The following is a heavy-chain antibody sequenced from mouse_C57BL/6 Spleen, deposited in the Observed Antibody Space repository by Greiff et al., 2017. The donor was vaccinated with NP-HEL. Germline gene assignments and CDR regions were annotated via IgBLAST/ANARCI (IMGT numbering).Heavy chain of an antibody. V-gene: IGHV1-26*01. CDR3: ARVEGNYFDY. J-gene: IGHJ2*01. Sequence: EVQLQQSGPELVKPGASVKISCKASGYTFTDYYMNWVKQSHGKSLEWIGDINPNNGGTSYNQKFKGKATLTVDKSSSTAYMELRILTSEDSAVYYCARVEGNYFDYWGQGTTLTVSS. CDR2: INPNNGGT. CDR1: GYTFTDYY.